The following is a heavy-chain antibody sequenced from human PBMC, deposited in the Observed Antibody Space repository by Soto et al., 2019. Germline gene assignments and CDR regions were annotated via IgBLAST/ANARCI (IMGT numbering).Heavy chain of an antibody. CDR1: ADTYETFA. V-gene: IGHV1-69*13. Sequence: SVQVSCKASADTYETFAISWVRQAPGQGLEWMGGIIPICRTPDYAQKFQGRVTITADVSTSTAYMELSSLRSEDTAVYYCARNKDREQLGGNYYSALDVWGQGTTVTVSS. D-gene: IGHD1-1*01. J-gene: IGHJ6*02. CDR3: ARNKDREQLGGNYYSALDV. CDR2: IIPICRTP.